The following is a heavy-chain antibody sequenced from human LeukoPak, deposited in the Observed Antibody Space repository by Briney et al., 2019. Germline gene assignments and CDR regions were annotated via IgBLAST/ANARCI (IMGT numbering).Heavy chain of an antibody. Sequence: SSVKVSCKASGGTFSSYAISWVRQAPGRGLEWMGRIIPIFGTANYAQKFQGRVTITTDESTSTAYMELSSLRSEDTAVYYCARAITMVRGVTELWGQGTLVTVSS. CDR1: GGTFSSYA. CDR2: IIPIFGTA. J-gene: IGHJ4*02. CDR3: ARAITMVRGVTEL. V-gene: IGHV1-69*05. D-gene: IGHD3-10*01.